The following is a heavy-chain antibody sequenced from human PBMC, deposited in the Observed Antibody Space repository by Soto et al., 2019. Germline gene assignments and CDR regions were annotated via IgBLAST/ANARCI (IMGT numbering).Heavy chain of an antibody. V-gene: IGHV3-53*01. CDR2: IYSGGST. CDR1: GFTVSSNY. CDR3: ARDYYDSSGSFDY. D-gene: IGHD3-22*01. J-gene: IGHJ4*02. Sequence: GALRLSCAASGFTVSSNYMSWVRQAPGKGLEWVSVIYSGGSTYYADSVKGRFTISRDNSKNTLYLQMNSLRAEDTAVYYCARDYYDSSGSFDYWGQGTLVTVSS.